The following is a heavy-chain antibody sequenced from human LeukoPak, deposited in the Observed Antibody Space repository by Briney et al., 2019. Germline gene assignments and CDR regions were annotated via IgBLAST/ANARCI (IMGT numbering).Heavy chain of an antibody. D-gene: IGHD3-9*01. J-gene: IGHJ3*02. CDR2: IYPGDSDT. Sequence: GESLKISCKGSGYSFTSYWIGWVRQMPGKGLEWMGIIYPGDSDTRYSPSFQGQVTISADKSISTAYLRWSSLKASDTAMYYCARVGHYYDILTGYYRAPDAFDIWGQGTMVTVSS. CDR1: GYSFTSYW. CDR3: ARVGHYYDILTGYYRAPDAFDI. V-gene: IGHV5-51*01.